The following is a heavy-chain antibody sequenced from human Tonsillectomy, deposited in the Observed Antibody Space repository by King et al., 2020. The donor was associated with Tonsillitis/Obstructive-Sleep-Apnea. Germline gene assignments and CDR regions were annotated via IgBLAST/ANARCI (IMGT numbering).Heavy chain of an antibody. CDR1: GYTFTSYG. D-gene: IGHD3-3*01. Sequence: QLVQSGAEVKKPGASVKVSCKASGYTFTSYGISWVRQAPGQGLEWMGCINPYNDNTHYAQKLQGRVTMTTDTSTNTAYMELRSLRSDDTAIYYSARDRSYDFWSGAGGFDPWGQGTLVSVSS. V-gene: IGHV1-18*01. CDR2: INPYNDNT. CDR3: ARDRSYDFWSGAGGFDP. J-gene: IGHJ5*02.